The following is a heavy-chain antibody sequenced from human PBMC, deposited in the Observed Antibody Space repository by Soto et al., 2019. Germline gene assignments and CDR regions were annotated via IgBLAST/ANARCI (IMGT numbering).Heavy chain of an antibody. Sequence: PGGSLRLSCAGSGFTFGDSYMSWIRQAPGKGLEWLSYISPGSRYPAYADSVKGRFTISRDNAKRSLYLQMMSLAAEDTAIYYCVRGGGGGLFDPWGQGTMVTVSS. D-gene: IGHD2-15*01. CDR3: VRGGGGGLFDP. CDR2: ISPGSRYP. CDR1: GFTFGDSY. V-gene: IGHV3-11*06. J-gene: IGHJ5*02.